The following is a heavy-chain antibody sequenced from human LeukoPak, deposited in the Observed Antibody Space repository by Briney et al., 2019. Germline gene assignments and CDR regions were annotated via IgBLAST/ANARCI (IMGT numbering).Heavy chain of an antibody. CDR1: GFTFSSYA. J-gene: IGHJ4*02. V-gene: IGHV3-23*01. CDR2: ISGSGGST. D-gene: IGHD6-19*01. CDR3: AKGGYSSGWFCSDFDY. Sequence: GGSLRLSCAASGFTFSSYAMSWVRQAPGKGLEWVSAISGSGGSTYYADSVKGRFTISRDMSKNTLYLQMNSLRAEDAAVYYCAKGGYSSGWFCSDFDYWGQGTLVTVSS.